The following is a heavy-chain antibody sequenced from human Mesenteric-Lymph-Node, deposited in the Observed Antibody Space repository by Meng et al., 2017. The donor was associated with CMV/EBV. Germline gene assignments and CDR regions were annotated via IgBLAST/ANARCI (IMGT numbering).Heavy chain of an antibody. CDR3: AWPYYYDSSGYPEYFQH. J-gene: IGHJ1*01. Sequence: GESLKISCAASGFTFSSYEMNWVRQAPGKGLEWVSYISSSGSTIYYADSVKGRFTISRDNAKNSLYLQMNSLRAEDTAVYYCAWPYYYDSSGYPEYFQHWGQGTLVTVSS. CDR1: GFTFSSYE. CDR2: ISSSGSTI. D-gene: IGHD3-22*01. V-gene: IGHV3-48*03.